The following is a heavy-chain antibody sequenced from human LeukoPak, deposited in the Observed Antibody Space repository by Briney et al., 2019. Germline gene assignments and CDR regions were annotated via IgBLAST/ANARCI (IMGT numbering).Heavy chain of an antibody. CDR3: ARLRSSVRYYYDSSGYYHGAFDI. Sequence: SETLSLTCTVSGGSISSYYWSWIRQPPGKGLEWIGEINHSGSTNYNPSLKSRVTISVDTSKNQFSLKLSSVTAADTAVYYCARLRSSVRYYYDSSGYYHGAFDIWGQGTMVTVSS. J-gene: IGHJ3*02. CDR1: GGSISSYY. V-gene: IGHV4-34*01. CDR2: INHSGST. D-gene: IGHD3-22*01.